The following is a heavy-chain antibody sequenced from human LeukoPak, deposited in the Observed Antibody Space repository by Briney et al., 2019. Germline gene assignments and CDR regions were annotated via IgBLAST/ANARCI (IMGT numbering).Heavy chain of an antibody. CDR3: ARSLGDVDIVAKYYYYGMDV. J-gene: IGHJ6*02. CDR2: IYYSGST. D-gene: IGHD5-12*01. CDR1: GGSISSYY. V-gene: IGHV4-59*01. Sequence: SETLSLTCTVSGGSISSYYWSWIRQPPGKGLEWIGYIYYSGSTNYNPSLKSRVTISADTSKNQFSLKLSSVTAADTAVYYCARSLGDVDIVAKYYYYGMDVWGQGTTVTVSS.